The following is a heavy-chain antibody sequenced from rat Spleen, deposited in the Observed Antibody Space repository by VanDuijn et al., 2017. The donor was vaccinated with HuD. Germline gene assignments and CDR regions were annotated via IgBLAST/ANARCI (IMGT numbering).Heavy chain of an antibody. V-gene: IGHV2-63*01. CDR2: MWYDGDT. CDR3: TRAGYGGYTA. D-gene: IGHD1-11*01. CDR1: GFSLTSYS. Sequence: QVQLKESGPGLVPPSETLSLSCTVSGFSLTSYSVSWVRQPSGKGPEWMGRMWYDGDTAYNSALKSRLSISRDTSKNQVFLKMNSLQTEDTAIYFCTRAGYGGYTAWGQGVMVTVSS. J-gene: IGHJ2*01.